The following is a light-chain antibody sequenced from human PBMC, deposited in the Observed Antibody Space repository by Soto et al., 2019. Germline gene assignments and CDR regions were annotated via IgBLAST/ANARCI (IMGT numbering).Light chain of an antibody. CDR1: QSVSSN. CDR3: QQYNNWPPFT. J-gene: IGKJ3*01. CDR2: GAS. V-gene: IGKV3-15*01. Sequence: EIVMTQSPATLSVSPGERATLSCRASQSVSSNLAWYQQKPGQAPRLLIYGASTRATGSPARFSGSGSGTEFTLTISSLQSDDVAVYYCQQYNNWPPFTFGRGTKVDIK.